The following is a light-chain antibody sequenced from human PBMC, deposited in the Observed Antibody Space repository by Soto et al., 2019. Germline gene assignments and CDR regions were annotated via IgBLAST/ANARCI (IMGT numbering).Light chain of an antibody. Sequence: QPVLTQSPSASASLGASVKLTCTLSSGHSSYAIAWHQQQPEKGPRYLMKLNSDGSHSKGDGIPDRFSGSSSGAERYLTISSLQSEDEADYYRQTWGTGIHGVFGGGTKLTVL. J-gene: IGLJ3*02. CDR3: QTWGTGIHGV. CDR1: SGHSSYA. CDR2: LNSDGSH. V-gene: IGLV4-69*01.